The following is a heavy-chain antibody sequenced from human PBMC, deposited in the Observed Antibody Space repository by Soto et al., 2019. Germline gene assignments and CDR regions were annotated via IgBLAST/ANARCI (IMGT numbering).Heavy chain of an antibody. CDR3: VRNHVTDNGNDWFDP. CDR1: GYTFTRYG. Sequence: ASVKVSCKASGYTFTRYGIHWVRQAPGQRLEWMGWITASNGDTKYAPKFQGRVTITRDTSASTAYMELSSLRSDDTAVYYCVRNHVTDNGNDWFDPWGQGTLVTVSS. V-gene: IGHV1-3*01. CDR2: ITASNGDT. J-gene: IGHJ5*02. D-gene: IGHD2-8*01.